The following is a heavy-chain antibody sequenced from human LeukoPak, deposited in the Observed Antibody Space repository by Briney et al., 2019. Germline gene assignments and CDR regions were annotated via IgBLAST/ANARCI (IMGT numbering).Heavy chain of an antibody. CDR3: TARIAVAGKLLHY. CDR1: GFTFSSYA. D-gene: IGHD6-19*01. CDR2: ISGSGGST. V-gene: IGHV3-23*01. J-gene: IGHJ4*02. Sequence: GGSLRLSCAASGFTFSSYAMSWVRQAPGKGLEWVSAISGSGGSTYYADSVKGRFTICRDNSKNTLYLQMNSLRAEDTAVYYCTARIAVAGKLLHYWGQGTLVTVSS.